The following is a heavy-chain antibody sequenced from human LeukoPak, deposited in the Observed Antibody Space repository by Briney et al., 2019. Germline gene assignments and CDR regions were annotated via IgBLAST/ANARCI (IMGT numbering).Heavy chain of an antibody. Sequence: SETLSLTCAVYGGSFSGYYWSWIRQPPGKGLDWIGEINHSGSTNYNPSLKSRVTISVDTSKNQFSLKLSSVTAADTAVYYCARSTSPAHAFDIWGQETMVTVSS. V-gene: IGHV4-34*01. CDR1: GGSFSGYY. J-gene: IGHJ3*02. CDR3: ARSTSPAHAFDI. CDR2: INHSGST. D-gene: IGHD2-2*01.